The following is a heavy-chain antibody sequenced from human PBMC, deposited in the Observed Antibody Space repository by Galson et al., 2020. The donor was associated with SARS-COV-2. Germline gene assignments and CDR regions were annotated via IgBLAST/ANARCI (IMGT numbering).Heavy chain of an antibody. J-gene: IGHJ4*02. CDR1: GFTFSSYA. CDR2: ISYDGSNK. D-gene: IGHD1-26*01. V-gene: IGHV3-30-3*01. CDR3: ARSGSGSYTGAADY. Sequence: SLRLSCAASGFTFSSYAMHWVRQAPGKGLEWVAVISYDGSNKYYADSVKGRFTISRDHSKNTLYLQMNSLRAEDTAVYYCARSGSGSYTGAADYGGQGTLVTVAS.